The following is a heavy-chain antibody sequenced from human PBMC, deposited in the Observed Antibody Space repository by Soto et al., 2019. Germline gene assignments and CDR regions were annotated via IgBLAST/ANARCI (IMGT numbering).Heavy chain of an antibody. CDR1: GGSIISYD. J-gene: IGHJ6*03. CDR2: IYYSGST. CDR3: ARHGYLPTYYFYYYLDV. Sequence: SETLSLTCTVSGGSIISYDGSWIRQPPGKGLEWIGYIYYSGSTNYNPSLKSRVTISVDTSKNQFSLKLSSVTAADTAVYYCARHGYLPTYYFYYYLDVWGKGTTVTVSS. V-gene: IGHV4-59*01. D-gene: IGHD3-22*01.